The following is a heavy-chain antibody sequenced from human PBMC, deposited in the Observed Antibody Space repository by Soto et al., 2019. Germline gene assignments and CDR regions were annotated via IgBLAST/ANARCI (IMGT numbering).Heavy chain of an antibody. CDR2: IIPIFGTA. CDR3: ARCLSYYDSTGYSDAFDI. CDR1: GGTFSSYA. D-gene: IGHD3-22*01. V-gene: IGHV1-69*13. J-gene: IGHJ3*02. Sequence: ASVKVSCKASGGTFSSYAISWVRQAPGQGLEWMGGIIPIFGTANNAQKSQGRVTVTADESTSTTYMELNGLTSEDTAVYYCARCLSYYDSTGYSDAFDIWGQGTLVTVSS.